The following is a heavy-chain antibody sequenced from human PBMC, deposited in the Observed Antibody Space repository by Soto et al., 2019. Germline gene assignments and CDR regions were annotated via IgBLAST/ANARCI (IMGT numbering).Heavy chain of an antibody. CDR2: INAYNGNT. CDR1: GYSFTNYG. V-gene: IGHV1-3*01. D-gene: IGHD3-16*01. CDR3: AREGVRGMDV. Sequence: GASVKVSCKASGYSFTNYGIHWVRQAPGQGLQWMGWINAYNGNTKYSQKFQGRVTFTRDTSASTVYMEMSSLRSEDTAVYYCAREGVRGMDVWGQGTTVTVSS. J-gene: IGHJ6*02.